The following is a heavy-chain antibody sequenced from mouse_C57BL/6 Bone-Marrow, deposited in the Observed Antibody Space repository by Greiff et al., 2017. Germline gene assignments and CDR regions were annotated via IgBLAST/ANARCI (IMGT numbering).Heavy chain of an antibody. J-gene: IGHJ3*01. Sequence: EVQLQQSGPELVKPGASVKISCKASGYSFTGYYMNWVKQSPEKSLEWIGEINPSTGGTTYNPKFKAKATLTVDKSSRTAYMQLKSLTSEGSAVYYCARSGGAYWGQGTLVTVSA. CDR1: GYSFTGYY. V-gene: IGHV1-42*01. D-gene: IGHD3-1*01. CDR2: INPSTGGT. CDR3: ARSGGAY.